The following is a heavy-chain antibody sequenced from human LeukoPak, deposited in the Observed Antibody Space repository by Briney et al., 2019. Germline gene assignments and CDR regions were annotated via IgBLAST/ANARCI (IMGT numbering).Heavy chain of an antibody. CDR3: ARGFYDSSVGIDY. D-gene: IGHD3-22*01. V-gene: IGHV4-39*07. Sequence: SETLSLTCTVSGGSISSSSYFWGWIRQPPGKGLEWIGSIYYSGSTNYNPSLKSRVTISVDTSKNQFSLKLSSVTAADTAVYYCARGFYDSSVGIDYWGQGTLVTVSS. CDR1: GGSISSSSYF. J-gene: IGHJ4*02. CDR2: IYYSGST.